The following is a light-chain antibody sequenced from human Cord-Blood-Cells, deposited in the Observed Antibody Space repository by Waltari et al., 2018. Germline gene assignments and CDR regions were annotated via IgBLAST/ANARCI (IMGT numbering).Light chain of an antibody. CDR3: QVWDSSSDHVV. V-gene: IGLV3-21*02. CDR1: NIGSKS. CDR2: DDS. Sequence: ARITCGGNNIGSKSVHWYQQKPGQAPVLVVYDDSDRPSGIPERFSGSNSGNTATLTSSRVEAGDDADYYCQVWDSSSDHVVFGGGTKLPVL. J-gene: IGLJ2*01.